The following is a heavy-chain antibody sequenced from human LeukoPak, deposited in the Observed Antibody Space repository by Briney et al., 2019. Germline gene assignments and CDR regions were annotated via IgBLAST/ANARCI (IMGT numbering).Heavy chain of an antibody. V-gene: IGHV3-23*01. J-gene: IGHJ4*02. CDR2: ISGSGGST. CDR3: AKDQTRSYPDY. Sequence: GGSLRLSCAASGFTVSSNYMSWVRQAPGKGLEWVSAISGSGGSTYYADSVKGRFTISRDNSKNTLYLQMNSLRAEDTAVYYCAKDQTRSYPDYWGQGTLVTVSS. CDR1: GFTVSSNY. D-gene: IGHD1-26*01.